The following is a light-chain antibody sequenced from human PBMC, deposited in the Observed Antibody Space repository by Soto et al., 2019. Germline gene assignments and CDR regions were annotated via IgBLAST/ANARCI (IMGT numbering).Light chain of an antibody. J-gene: IGKJ1*01. CDR3: QQYNNWPPDRT. CDR2: GAS. V-gene: IGKV3-15*01. CDR1: QSVGSN. Sequence: EIVMTQSPATLSVSPGEIATLSCRASQSVGSNLAWYQQTPAQAPRILLYGASTRSTGIPARFSGSGSGTAVTLSSSSAQSEDFAIYFCQQYNNWPPDRTCGQGTKVEIK.